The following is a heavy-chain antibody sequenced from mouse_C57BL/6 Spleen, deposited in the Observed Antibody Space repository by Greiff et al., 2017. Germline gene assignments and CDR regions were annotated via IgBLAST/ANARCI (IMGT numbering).Heavy chain of an antibody. J-gene: IGHJ1*03. V-gene: IGHV14-4*01. CDR1: GFNIKDDY. Sequence: VQLQQSGAELVRPGASVKLSCTASGFNIKDDYMHWVKQRPEQGLEWIGWIDPENGDTEYASKFQGKATITADTSSNTAYLQLSSLPSEDTAVYYCTTGYGSSYGYFDVWGTGTTVTVSS. CDR3: TTGYGSSYGYFDV. D-gene: IGHD1-1*01. CDR2: IDPENGDT.